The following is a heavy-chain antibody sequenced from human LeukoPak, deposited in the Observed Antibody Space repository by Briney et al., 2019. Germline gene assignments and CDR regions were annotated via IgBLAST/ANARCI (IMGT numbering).Heavy chain of an antibody. CDR2: IYYSGST. Sequence: PSETLSLTCTVSGGSISSGGYYWSWIRQHPGKGLEWIGYIYYSGSTYYNPSLKSRVTISVDTSKNQFSLKLSSVTAADTAVYYCARDWKGRISHSSSSSSYYYYGMDVWGQGTTVTVSS. CDR3: ARDWKGRISHSSSSSSYYYYGMDV. V-gene: IGHV4-31*03. D-gene: IGHD6-6*01. CDR1: GGSISSGGYY. J-gene: IGHJ6*02.